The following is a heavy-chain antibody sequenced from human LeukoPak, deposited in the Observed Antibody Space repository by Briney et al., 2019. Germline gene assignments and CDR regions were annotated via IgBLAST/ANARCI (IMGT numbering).Heavy chain of an antibody. CDR2: IYYSGST. Sequence: GSLRLSCVASGFTFSDSAIHWVRQPPGKGLEWIAYIYYSGSTNYNPSLKSRVTISADTSKNQFSLKLRSVTAADTAVYYCAREAGEYYDSSGPLYFDHWGQGTLVTVSS. J-gene: IGHJ4*02. D-gene: IGHD3-22*01. CDR3: AREAGEYYDSSGPLYFDH. V-gene: IGHV4-59*11. CDR1: GFTFSDSA.